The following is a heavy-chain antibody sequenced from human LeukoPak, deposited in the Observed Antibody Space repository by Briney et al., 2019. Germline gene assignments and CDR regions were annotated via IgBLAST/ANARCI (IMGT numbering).Heavy chain of an antibody. CDR1: GGSVTNYY. V-gene: IGHV4-59*02. D-gene: IGHD6-19*01. J-gene: IGHJ4*02. CDR2: FYHSGSS. Sequence: PSETLSLTCTVSGGSVTNYYWTWIRQPPGKGLEWIGHFYHSGSSNYNPSLKSRITISEDTSKNHLSLKLSSLTAADTAVYYCAGGRQWLVHDSWGQGTLVTVSS. CDR3: AGGRQWLVHDS.